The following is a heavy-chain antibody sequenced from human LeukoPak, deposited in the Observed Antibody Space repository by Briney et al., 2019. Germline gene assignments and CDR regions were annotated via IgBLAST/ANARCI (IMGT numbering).Heavy chain of an antibody. V-gene: IGHV3-21*01. CDR3: ARVGQWLDIYYFDY. D-gene: IGHD6-19*01. CDR1: GFTFSSYS. J-gene: IGHJ4*02. CDR2: ISSSSSYI. Sequence: PGGSLRLSCAASGFTFSSYSMNWVRQAPGKGLEWVSSISSSSSYIYYADSVKGRFTISRDNAKNSLYLQMNSLRAEDTAVYYCARVGQWLDIYYFDYWGQGTLVTVYS.